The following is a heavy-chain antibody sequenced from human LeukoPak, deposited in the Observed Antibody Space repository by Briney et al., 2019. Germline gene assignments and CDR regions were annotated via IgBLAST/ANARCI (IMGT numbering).Heavy chain of an antibody. Sequence: SETLSLTCAVYGGSFSGYYWSWIRQPPGKGLEWIGEINHSGSTNYNPSLKSRVTISVDTSKNQFSLKLSSVTAADTAVYYCARRFDPWGQGTLVSVSS. CDR3: ARRFDP. CDR2: INHSGST. V-gene: IGHV4-34*01. J-gene: IGHJ5*02. CDR1: GGSFSGYY.